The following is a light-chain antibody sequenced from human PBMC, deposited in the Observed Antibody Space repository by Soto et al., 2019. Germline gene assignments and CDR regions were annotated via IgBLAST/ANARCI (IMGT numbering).Light chain of an antibody. J-gene: IGKJ2*01. CDR2: GAS. CDR3: QQYNNWPPYT. Sequence: EIVMTQSPATLSVSPGERATLSCRASQSVSSNLAWYQQKPGQAPRLLLYGASTRATGIPARFSGSGSGTEFPLTISSLQSEDFAVYYCQQYNNWPPYTFGQGTKLEIK. CDR1: QSVSSN. V-gene: IGKV3-15*01.